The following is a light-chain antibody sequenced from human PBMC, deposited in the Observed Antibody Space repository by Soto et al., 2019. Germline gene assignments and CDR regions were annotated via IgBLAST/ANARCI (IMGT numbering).Light chain of an antibody. CDR1: NIGSKS. CDR3: QVWDDNSDHWV. CDR2: DDS. J-gene: IGLJ3*02. Sequence: SYELTQPPSVSVAPGQTARITCGGNNIGSKSVHWYQQRPGQAPVVVVYDDSDRPSGIPERYSVSNSGSTGTLTISRVEAGDEADYYCQVWDDNSDHWVFGGGTKVTVL. V-gene: IGLV3-21*02.